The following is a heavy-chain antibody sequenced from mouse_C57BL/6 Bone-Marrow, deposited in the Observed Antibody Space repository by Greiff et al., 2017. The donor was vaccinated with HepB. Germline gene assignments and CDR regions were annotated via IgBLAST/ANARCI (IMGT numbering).Heavy chain of an antibody. Sequence: VQLQQSGAELVRPGASVKLSCTASGFNIKDDYMHWVKQRPEQGLEWIGWIDPEIGDTEYASKFQGKATITADTSSNTAYLQLSSLTSEDTAVYYCTTTVITTVVATDYWGQGTTLTVSS. CDR1: GFNIKDDY. V-gene: IGHV14-4*01. CDR2: IDPEIGDT. CDR3: TTTVITTVVATDY. J-gene: IGHJ2*01. D-gene: IGHD1-1*01.